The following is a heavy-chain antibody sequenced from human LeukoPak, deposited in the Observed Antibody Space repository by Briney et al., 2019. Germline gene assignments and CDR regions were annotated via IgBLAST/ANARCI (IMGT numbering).Heavy chain of an antibody. Sequence: SETLSLTCTVSGGSISSYYWSWVRQPPGKGLEWIAYINYSGNTNYNPSLKSRVTISVDTSKNQFSLKLSSVTAADTAVYYCARGSTVTNSYDWGQGTLVTVSS. CDR1: GGSISSYY. CDR2: INYSGNT. J-gene: IGHJ4*02. V-gene: IGHV4-59*01. D-gene: IGHD4-11*01. CDR3: ARGSTVTNSYD.